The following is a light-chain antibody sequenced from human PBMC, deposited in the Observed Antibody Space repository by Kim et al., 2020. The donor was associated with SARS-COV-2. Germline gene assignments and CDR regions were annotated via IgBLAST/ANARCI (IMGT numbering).Light chain of an antibody. CDR3: QQYNNWPQT. J-gene: IGKJ1*01. CDR1: QSVSSN. CDR2: GAS. V-gene: IGKV3-15*01. Sequence: EIVMTQSPATLSVSPGERATLSCRASQSVSSNLAWYQQKPGQAPRLLIYGASTRATGIPARFYGSGSGTEFTLTISSLQSEDFAVYYCQQYNNWPQTFGQGTKVDIK.